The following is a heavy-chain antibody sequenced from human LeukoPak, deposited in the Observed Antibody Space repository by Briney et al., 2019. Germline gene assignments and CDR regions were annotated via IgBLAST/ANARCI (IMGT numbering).Heavy chain of an antibody. Sequence: GGSLRLSCVASGITFSSSWMSWVRQAPGKGLEWVSSITSGGDYIYYADSVKGRFTTSRDNAKNSLSLQLNSLRVEDTAVYYCARGHYDVLAASYKWTPDYWGQGTLVTVSS. J-gene: IGHJ4*02. D-gene: IGHD3-9*01. V-gene: IGHV3-21*01. CDR1: GITFSSSW. CDR3: ARGHYDVLAASYKWTPDY. CDR2: ITSGGDYI.